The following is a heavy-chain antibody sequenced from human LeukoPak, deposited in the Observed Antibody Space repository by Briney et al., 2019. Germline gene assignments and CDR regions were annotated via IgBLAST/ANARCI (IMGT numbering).Heavy chain of an antibody. CDR3: ARDLSLNYDFWSSVYYMDV. Sequence: PGGSLRLSCAASGFTFSSYSMNWVRQAPGKGLEWVSYISSSSSTIYYADSVKGRFTISRDNAKNSLYLQMNSLRAEDTAVYYCARDLSLNYDFWSSVYYMDVWGKGTTVTVSS. D-gene: IGHD3-3*01. V-gene: IGHV3-48*04. J-gene: IGHJ6*03. CDR2: ISSSSSTI. CDR1: GFTFSSYS.